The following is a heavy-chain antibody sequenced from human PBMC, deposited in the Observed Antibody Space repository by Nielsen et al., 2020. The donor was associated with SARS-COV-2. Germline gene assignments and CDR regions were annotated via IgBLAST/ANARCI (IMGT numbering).Heavy chain of an antibody. J-gene: IGHJ4*02. CDR3: AGEVPGTTGTELFDY. CDR2: ISSSSSYI. Sequence: GGSLRLSCAASGFTFSSYSMNWVRLAPGKGLEWVSSISSSSSYIYYADSVKGRFTISRDNAKNSLYLQMNSLRAEDTAVYYCAGEVPGTTGTELFDYWGQGTLVTVSS. D-gene: IGHD1-1*01. CDR1: GFTFSSYS. V-gene: IGHV3-21*01.